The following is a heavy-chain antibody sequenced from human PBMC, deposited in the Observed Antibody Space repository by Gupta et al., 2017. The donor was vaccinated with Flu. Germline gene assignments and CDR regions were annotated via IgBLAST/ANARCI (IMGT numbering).Heavy chain of an antibody. CDR2: INHSGST. CDR3: ARGFLGCSGGSCSAGRYYYYYMDV. D-gene: IGHD2-15*01. V-gene: IGHV4-34*01. CDR1: GGSFRGYY. J-gene: IGHJ6*03. Sequence: QVQLQQWGAGLLKPSETLSLTCAVYGGSFRGYYWSWIRQPPGKGLEWIGEINHSGSTNYNPSLKSRVTISVDTSKNQFSLKLSSVTAADTAVYYCARGFLGCSGGSCSAGRYYYYYMDVWGKGTTVTVSS.